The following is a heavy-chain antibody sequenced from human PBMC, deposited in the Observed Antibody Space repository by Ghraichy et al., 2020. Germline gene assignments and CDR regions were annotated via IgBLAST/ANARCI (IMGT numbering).Heavy chain of an antibody. J-gene: IGHJ4*02. V-gene: IGHV3-33*08. CDR1: GFTFSSYG. CDR3: AREYSSSWFYFDY. CDR2: IWYDGSNK. D-gene: IGHD6-13*01. Sequence: GESLNISCAASGFTFSSYGMHWVRQAPGKGLEWVAVIWYDGSNKYYADSVKGRFTISRDNSKNTLYLQMNSLRAEDTAVYYCAREYSSSWFYFDYWGQGTLVTVSS.